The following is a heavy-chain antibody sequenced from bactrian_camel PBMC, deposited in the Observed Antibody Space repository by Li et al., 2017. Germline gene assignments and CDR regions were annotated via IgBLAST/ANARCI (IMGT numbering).Heavy chain of an antibody. Sequence: QLVESGGGSVQAGESLRLSCAASGFTFSSYYMMSWVRQAPGKGFEWVSSIKSGSSSTYYADSVKGRFTISRDNAKNTLYLQMYSGKIEDTAVYYCATAGNYHWGQGTQVTVS. CDR2: IKSGSSST. V-gene: IGHV3S28*01. CDR3: ATAGNYH. J-gene: IGHJ4*01. CDR1: GFTFSSYY. D-gene: IGHD2*01.